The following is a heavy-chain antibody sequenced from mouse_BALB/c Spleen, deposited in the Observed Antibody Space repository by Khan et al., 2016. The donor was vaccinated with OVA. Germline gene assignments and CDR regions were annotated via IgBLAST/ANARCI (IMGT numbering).Heavy chain of an antibody. CDR1: GYTFTDFA. J-gene: IGHJ3*01. CDR2: ISTYYGDA. V-gene: IGHV1S137*01. D-gene: IGHD1-3*01. CDR3: ARGSGNSRFAY. Sequence: QVQLQQSGAELVRPGVSAKISCKGSGYTFTDFAMHWVKQSHAKSLEWIGVISTYYGDADYNQKFKGKATMTVDKSSSTAYMELARLTSEDSAIYYCARGSGNSRFAYWGQGTLVTVSA.